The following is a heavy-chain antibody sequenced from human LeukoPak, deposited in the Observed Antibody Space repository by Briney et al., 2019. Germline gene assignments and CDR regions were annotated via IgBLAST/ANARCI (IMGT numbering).Heavy chain of an antibody. J-gene: IGHJ6*03. V-gene: IGHV3-23*01. CDR3: AKNGDRGAYCSGGSCYPYYYYSMDV. CDR1: GFTFSTYA. D-gene: IGHD2-15*01. Sequence: GGSLRLSCAASGFTFSTYAMSWVRQAPGKGLEWVSLITGSADNTYYADSVRGRFTISRDNSKNTLFLQLNSLRAEDTAIYYCAKNGDRGAYCSGGSCYPYYYYSMDVWGKGTTVTISS. CDR2: ITGSADNT.